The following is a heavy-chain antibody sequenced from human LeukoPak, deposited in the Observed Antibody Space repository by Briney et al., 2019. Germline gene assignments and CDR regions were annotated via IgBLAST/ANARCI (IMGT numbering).Heavy chain of an antibody. CDR3: ARDSFKIGGTPDAFDI. CDR2: IFNSGSH. Sequence: SESLSLTCTVSGGSISTYYWSWIRQPPGEGLEWIGYIFNSGSHTYNPSFKSRFTISVTTSKNQCSLKLSSVTAADTAVYYCARDSFKIGGTPDAFDIWGQGTMVTVSS. D-gene: IGHD4-23*01. CDR1: GGSISTYY. J-gene: IGHJ3*02. V-gene: IGHV4-4*08.